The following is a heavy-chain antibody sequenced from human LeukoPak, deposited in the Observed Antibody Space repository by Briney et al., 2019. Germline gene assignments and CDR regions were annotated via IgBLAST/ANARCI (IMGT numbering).Heavy chain of an antibody. CDR1: GYTFTNYG. J-gene: IGHJ4*02. V-gene: IGHV1-18*01. D-gene: IGHD1-1*01. Sequence: ASVKVSCTASGYTFTNYGIIWVRQAPGQGLGWMGWISAYNGNTNYAQKFQGRVTMTTDTSTTTAYMELRSLRADDTAVYYCARGVGQTTGTTGGYYFDFWGQGTLVTVSS. CDR3: ARGVGQTTGTTGGYYFDF. CDR2: ISAYNGNT.